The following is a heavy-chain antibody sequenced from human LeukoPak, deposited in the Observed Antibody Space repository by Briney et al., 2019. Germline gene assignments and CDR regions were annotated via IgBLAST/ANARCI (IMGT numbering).Heavy chain of an antibody. Sequence: SETLSLTCTVSGGSISSSYYWGWIRQPPGKGLEWIGSIYYSGSTYYNPSLKSRVTISVDTSKNQFSLKLSSVTAADTAVYYCARVVGGWYAFDIWGQGTMVTVSS. J-gene: IGHJ3*02. D-gene: IGHD6-19*01. CDR2: IYYSGST. CDR3: ARVVGGWYAFDI. V-gene: IGHV4-39*07. CDR1: GGSISSSYY.